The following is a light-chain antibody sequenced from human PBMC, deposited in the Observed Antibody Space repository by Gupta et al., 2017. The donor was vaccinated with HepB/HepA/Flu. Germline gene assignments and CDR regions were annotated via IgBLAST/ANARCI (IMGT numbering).Light chain of an antibody. CDR3: QQGNNTPRT. J-gene: IGKJ1*01. Sequence: DIQMPQSPSSLPASVGDRVTIACRASHSINTYLNWYPQKPGKAPTLLTYAASRVESGVPSRFSGSGSGTXFTLTIXSRQPEDFATYYCQQGNNTPRTFGXGTKVEIK. V-gene: IGKV1-39*01. CDR1: HSINTY. CDR2: AAS.